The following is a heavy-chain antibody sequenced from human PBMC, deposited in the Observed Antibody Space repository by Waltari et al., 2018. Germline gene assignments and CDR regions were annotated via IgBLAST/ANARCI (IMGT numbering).Heavy chain of an antibody. J-gene: IGHJ4*02. CDR1: GFTVRSPL. D-gene: IGHD3-9*01. Sequence: EVQMVESGGGLVQPGGSLRLSCAAAGFTVRSPLMPWVRQGPGKGLVSVARINDDGSRTAYADSVKGRVTISRDNAKNSLYLEMSSLTAEDTAVYYCGRESTTDWYVDHWGQGTLVTVSS. V-gene: IGHV3-74*01. CDR2: INDDGSRT. CDR3: GRESTTDWYVDH.